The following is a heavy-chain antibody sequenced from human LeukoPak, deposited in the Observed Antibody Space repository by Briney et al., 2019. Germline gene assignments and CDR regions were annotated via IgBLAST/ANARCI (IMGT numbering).Heavy chain of an antibody. J-gene: IGHJ4*02. CDR2: ISYDGSNK. Sequence: GGSLRLSCAASGFTFSSYGMHWVRQAPGKGLEWVAVISYDGSNKYYADSVKGRFTISRDNSKNTLYLQMNSLRAEDTAVYYCAKDLSGNYFDYWGQGTLVTVSS. D-gene: IGHD3-10*01. CDR1: GFTFSSYG. V-gene: IGHV3-30*18. CDR3: AKDLSGNYFDY.